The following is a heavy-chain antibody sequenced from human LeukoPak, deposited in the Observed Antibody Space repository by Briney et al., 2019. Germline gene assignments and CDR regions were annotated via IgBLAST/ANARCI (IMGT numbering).Heavy chain of an antibody. D-gene: IGHD3-16*01. J-gene: IGHJ4*02. CDR2: IKDDGSEK. CDR1: GFTFGRHW. V-gene: IGHV3-7*01. CDR3: ATDCVWGSFDY. Sequence: GGSLRLSCAVSGFTFGRHWMSLVRQAPGKGLEWVGNIKDDGSEKYYGDSVKGRFTISRDNAKNSLHLQMNSVRAEDTAVYYCATDCVWGSFDYWGQGTLVTVSS.